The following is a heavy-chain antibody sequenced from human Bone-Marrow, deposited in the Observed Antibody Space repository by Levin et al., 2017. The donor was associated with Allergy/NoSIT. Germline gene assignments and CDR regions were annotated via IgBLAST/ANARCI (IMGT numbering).Heavy chain of an antibody. CDR1: GFTFNTYG. V-gene: IGHV3-30*18. CDR2: ISYHGSNI. Sequence: PGGSLRLSCTASGFTFNTYGMQWVRQAPGKGLEWVALISYHGSNIYYEDSVKGRFTVSRDNSKNTLFLEMNSLRPEDTAVYYCAKDGKRWHFYDSSGYYYVDSWGQGTLVTVSP. D-gene: IGHD3-22*01. CDR3: AKDGKRWHFYDSSGYYYVDS. J-gene: IGHJ4*02.